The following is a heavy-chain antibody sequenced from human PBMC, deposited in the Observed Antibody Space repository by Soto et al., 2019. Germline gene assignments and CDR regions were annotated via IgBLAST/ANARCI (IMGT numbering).Heavy chain of an antibody. CDR2: ISAYNGNT. J-gene: IGHJ5*02. D-gene: IGHD6-19*01. CDR1: GYTFTSYG. Sequence: ASVKVSCKASGYTFTSYGISWVRQAPGQGLEWMGWISAYNGNTNYAQKLQGRVTMTTDTSTSTAYMELRSLRSDDTAVYYCARDLYSSGWYGWFDHWGQGTLVTVSS. CDR3: ARDLYSSGWYGWFDH. V-gene: IGHV1-18*04.